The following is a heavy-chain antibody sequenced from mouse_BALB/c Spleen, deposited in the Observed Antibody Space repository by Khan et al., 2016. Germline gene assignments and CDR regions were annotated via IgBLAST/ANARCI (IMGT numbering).Heavy chain of an antibody. V-gene: IGHV9-1*02. D-gene: IGHD2-2*01. Sequence: QIQLVQSGPELKKPGETVKISCKASGYTFTNSGMNWVKQAPGKGFKWVGWINTYTGEPTYADDFKGRFAFSLETSASTAYLQINNLKNEDMTTYFCARGAMVTTGWYFDVWGAGTTVTVSS. CDR1: GYTFTNSG. J-gene: IGHJ1*01. CDR3: ARGAMVTTGWYFDV. CDR2: INTYTGEP.